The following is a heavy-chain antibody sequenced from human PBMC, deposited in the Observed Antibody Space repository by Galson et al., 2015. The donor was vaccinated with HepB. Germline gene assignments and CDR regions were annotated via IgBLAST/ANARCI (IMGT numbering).Heavy chain of an antibody. CDR2: INPSGGST. V-gene: IGHV1-46*01. Sequence: SVKVSCKASGYTFTSYYMHWVRQAPGQGLEWMGIINPSGGSTSYAQKFQGRVTMTRDTSTSTVYMELSSLRSEDTAVYYCARDSPLLGRAFDIWGQGTMVTVSS. CDR1: GYTFTSYY. CDR3: ARDSPLLGRAFDI. J-gene: IGHJ3*02. D-gene: IGHD3-10*01.